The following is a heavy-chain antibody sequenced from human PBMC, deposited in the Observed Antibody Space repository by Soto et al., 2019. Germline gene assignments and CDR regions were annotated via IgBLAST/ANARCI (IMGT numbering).Heavy chain of an antibody. CDR3: ARDSDKGIIAAAVFFDY. V-gene: IGHV3-20*04. D-gene: IGHD6-25*01. J-gene: IGHJ4*02. Sequence: GGSLRLSCAASGFTFDDYGMSWVRQAPGKGLEWVSGINWNGGSTGYADSVKGRFTISRDNAKNSLYLQMNSLRAEDTALYYFARDSDKGIIAAAVFFDYWGQGTLVTVSS. CDR1: GFTFDDYG. CDR2: INWNGGST.